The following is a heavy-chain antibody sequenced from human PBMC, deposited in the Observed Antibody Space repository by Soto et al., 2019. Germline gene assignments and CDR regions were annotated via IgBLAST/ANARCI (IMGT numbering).Heavy chain of an antibody. J-gene: IGHJ5*02. CDR3: SATRRIVVCGSFDH. CDR2: FYSGST. V-gene: IGHV4-39*01. Sequence: AETLSITCIVSSTSINSIIPYRSWIRQPPRKGLEWVGTFYSGSTYNNPSLKSRVTISVDTSKNQFSLKLSSVAAEDTSIYYCSATRRIVVCGSFDHCGQVTLVT. CDR1: STSINSIIPY. D-gene: IGHD2-2*01.